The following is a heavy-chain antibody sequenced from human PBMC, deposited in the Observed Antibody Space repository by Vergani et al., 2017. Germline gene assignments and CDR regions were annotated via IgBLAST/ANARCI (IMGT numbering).Heavy chain of an antibody. J-gene: IGHJ6*02. D-gene: IGHD3-10*01. V-gene: IGHV1-2*02. CDR3: ARDLETYYYGSGSYPRSLSRAMDV. Sequence: QVQLVQSGAEVRKPGASVKVSCKASGYNFIGYYMHWVRQAPGQGLEWMGWINPDSGGTNYAQKFQGRVTMTRDTSISTAYMELSRLRSDDTAVFYCARDLETYYYGSGSYPRSLSRAMDVWGQGTTVTVSS. CDR2: INPDSGGT. CDR1: GYNFIGYY.